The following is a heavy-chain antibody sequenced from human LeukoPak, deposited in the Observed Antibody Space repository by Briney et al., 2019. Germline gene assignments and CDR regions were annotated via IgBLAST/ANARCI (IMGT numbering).Heavy chain of an antibody. Sequence: GGSLRLSCVASGFSFSNAWMTWVRQAPGKGLEWVALISYDANIGSNKYYADSVKGRFTISRDNSKNTLYLQMNSLRAEDTAVYYCARDGGYDFWSGYYQDYWGQGTLVTVSS. CDR3: ARDGGYDFWSGYYQDY. CDR1: GFSFSNAW. V-gene: IGHV3-30-3*01. J-gene: IGHJ4*02. CDR2: ISYDANIGSNK. D-gene: IGHD3-3*01.